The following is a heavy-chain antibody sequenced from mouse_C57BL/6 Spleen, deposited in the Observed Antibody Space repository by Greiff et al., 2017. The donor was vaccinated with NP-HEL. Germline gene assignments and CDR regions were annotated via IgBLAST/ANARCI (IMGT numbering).Heavy chain of an antibody. CDR3: ARYYGSSHWYFDV. J-gene: IGHJ1*03. CDR2: IYPGSGST. CDR1: GYTFTSYW. Sequence: QVQLKQPGAELVKPGASVKMSCKASGYTFTSYWLTWVKQRPGQGLEWIGDIYPGSGSTNYNEKFKSKATLTVDTSSSTAYMQLSSLTSEDSAVYYCARYYGSSHWYFDVWGTGTTVTVSS. V-gene: IGHV1-55*01. D-gene: IGHD1-1*01.